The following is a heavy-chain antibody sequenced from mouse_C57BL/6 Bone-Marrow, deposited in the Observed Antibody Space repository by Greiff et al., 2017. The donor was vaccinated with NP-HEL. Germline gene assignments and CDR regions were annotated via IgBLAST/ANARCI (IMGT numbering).Heavy chain of an antibody. J-gene: IGHJ3*01. V-gene: IGHV1-55*01. Sequence: VKLVESGAELVKPGASVKMSCKASGYTFTSYWITWVKQRPGQGLEWIGDIYPGSGSTNYNEKFKSKATLTVDTSSSTAYMQLSSLTSEDSAVYYCAREDYSPAWFAYWGQGTLVTVSA. CDR2: IYPGSGST. D-gene: IGHD2-12*01. CDR1: GYTFTSYW. CDR3: AREDYSPAWFAY.